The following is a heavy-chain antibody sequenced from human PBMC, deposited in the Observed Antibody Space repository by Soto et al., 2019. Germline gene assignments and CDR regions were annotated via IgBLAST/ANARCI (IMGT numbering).Heavy chain of an antibody. CDR3: AREKDSSGYYPRPSYNWFDP. J-gene: IGHJ5*02. CDR1: GGTFSSYA. V-gene: IGHV1-69*13. CDR2: IIPIFGTA. Sequence: ASVKVSCKASGGTFSSYAISWVRQAPGQGLEWMGGIIPIFGTANYAQKFQGRVTITADESTSTAYMELSSLRSEDTAVYYCAREKDSSGYYPRPSYNWFDPWGQGTLVTVSS. D-gene: IGHD3-22*01.